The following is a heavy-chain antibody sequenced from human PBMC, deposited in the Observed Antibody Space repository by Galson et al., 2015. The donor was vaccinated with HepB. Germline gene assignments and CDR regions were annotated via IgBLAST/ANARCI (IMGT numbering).Heavy chain of an antibody. Sequence: SLRLSCAASGFTFSSYDMHWVRQATGKGLEWVSAIGTAGDPYYPGSVKGRFTISRENAKNSLYLQMNSLRAGDTAVYYCARGSYSSSWSRDWYFDLWGRGTLVTVSS. CDR3: ARGSYSSSWSRDWYFDL. V-gene: IGHV3-13*05. J-gene: IGHJ2*01. CDR1: GFTFSSYD. CDR2: IGTAGDP. D-gene: IGHD6-13*01.